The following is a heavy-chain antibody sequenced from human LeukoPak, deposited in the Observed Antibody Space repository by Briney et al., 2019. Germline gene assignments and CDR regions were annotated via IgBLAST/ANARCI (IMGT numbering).Heavy chain of an antibody. CDR1: GFTFGDYA. CDR2: TSWNNCSI. V-gene: IGHV3-9*01. J-gene: IGHJ2*01. CDR3: AKDSLSLFGYLDL. D-gene: IGHD3-10*02. Sequence: PGRSLRLSCAASGFTFGDYAMHWVPQAPGKGLEWVSGTSWNNCSIAYADSVKGRFTISRDNAKNSLYLQMNNLRTEDTALYYCAKDSLSLFGYLDLWGRGTPVTVSS.